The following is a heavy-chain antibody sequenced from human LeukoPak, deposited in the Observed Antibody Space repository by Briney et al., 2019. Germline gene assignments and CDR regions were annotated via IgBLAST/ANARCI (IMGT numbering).Heavy chain of an antibody. J-gene: IGHJ4*02. CDR1: GGSISNSNW. V-gene: IGHV4-4*02. CDR3: ARDLYGSGTRFDY. Sequence: SDTLSLTCAVSGGSISNSNWWRWVRQPPGKGLEWIGEVFHSGSTNYNPSLKSRVTVSVDKSKNQFSLKLNSVTAADTAVYYCARDLYGSGTRFDYWGQGTLVTVSS. D-gene: IGHD3-10*01. CDR2: VFHSGST.